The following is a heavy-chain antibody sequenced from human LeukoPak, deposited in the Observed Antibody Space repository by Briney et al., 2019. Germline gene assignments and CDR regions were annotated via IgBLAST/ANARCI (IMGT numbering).Heavy chain of an antibody. J-gene: IGHJ4*02. CDR2: IYSGGST. V-gene: IGHV3-53*01. CDR3: ATTLYGDYGMYYFDY. Sequence: GGSLRLSCAASGFTVSSNYMSWVRQAPGKGLEWVSVIYSGGSTYYADSVKGRFTISRDNSKNTLYLRMNSLRAEDTAVYYCATTLYGDYGMYYFDYWGQGTLVTVSS. D-gene: IGHD4-17*01. CDR1: GFTVSSNY.